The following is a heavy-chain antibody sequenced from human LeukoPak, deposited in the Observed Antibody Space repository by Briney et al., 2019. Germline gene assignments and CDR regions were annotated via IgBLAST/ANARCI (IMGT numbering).Heavy chain of an antibody. Sequence: GGSLRLSCEASGFTLRSYAMTWVRQAPGMGLEWVSAIIGTGDTTYYADSAKGRFTTSRDNSKNILYLQINSLRAEDTAVYYCAKDPYQLLYHFDYWGQGTLVTVSS. D-gene: IGHD2-2*02. CDR3: AKDPYQLLYHFDY. J-gene: IGHJ4*02. V-gene: IGHV3-23*01. CDR1: GFTLRSYA. CDR2: IIGTGDTT.